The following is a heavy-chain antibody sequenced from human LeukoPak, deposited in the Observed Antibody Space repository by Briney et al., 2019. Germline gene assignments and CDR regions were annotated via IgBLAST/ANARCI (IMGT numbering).Heavy chain of an antibody. V-gene: IGHV3-20*04. J-gene: IGHJ2*01. CDR2: INWNGGST. Sequence: GGSLRLSXAASGFTFEDYGMSWVRQAPGKGLEWVSGINWNGGSTGYADSVKGRFTISRDNAKNSLYLQMNSLRAEDTALYYCARAPWTRDSSGYYYQYWYFDLWGRGTLVTVSS. CDR3: ARAPWTRDSSGYYYQYWYFDL. D-gene: IGHD3-22*01. CDR1: GFTFEDYG.